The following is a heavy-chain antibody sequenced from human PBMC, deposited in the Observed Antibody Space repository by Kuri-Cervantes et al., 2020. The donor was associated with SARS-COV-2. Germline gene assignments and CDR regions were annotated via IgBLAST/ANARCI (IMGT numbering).Heavy chain of an antibody. Sequence: GESLKISCAVSGFTVSRNYMSWVRQAPGKGLEWFSIIYRGGTTYYADSVKGRFTISRDISKDTVYLQMDTLRAEDTAVYYCARHRDFWNDGMDVWCQGTTVTVSS. CDR2: IYRGGTT. D-gene: IGHD3-3*01. J-gene: IGHJ6*02. V-gene: IGHV3-53*01. CDR3: ARHRDFWNDGMDV. CDR1: GFTVSRNY.